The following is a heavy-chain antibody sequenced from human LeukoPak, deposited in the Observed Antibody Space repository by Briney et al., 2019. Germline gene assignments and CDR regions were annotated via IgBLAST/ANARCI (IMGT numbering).Heavy chain of an antibody. CDR1: GFTFSSYS. CDR3: AKDKALWVVPATSIDY. CDR2: ISSSSSYI. J-gene: IGHJ4*02. D-gene: IGHD2-2*01. Sequence: GGSLRLSCAASGFTFSSYSMNWVRQAPGKGLEWVSSISSSSSYIYYADSVKGRFTISRDNAKNSLYLQMNSLRAEDTALYYCAKDKALWVVPATSIDYWGQGTLVTVSS. V-gene: IGHV3-21*04.